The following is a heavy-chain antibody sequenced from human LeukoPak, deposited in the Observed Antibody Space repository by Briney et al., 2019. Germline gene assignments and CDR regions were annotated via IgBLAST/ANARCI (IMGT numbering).Heavy chain of an antibody. CDR1: GGSISSSNW. V-gene: IGHV4-4*02. D-gene: IGHD3-10*01. Sequence: SGTLSLTCAVSGGSISSSNWWSWVRQPPGKGLEWIGEIYHSGSTNYNPSLKSRVTISVDTSKNQFSLKLSSVTAADTAVYYCARRGKEVTFDYWGQGTLVTVSS. CDR2: IYHSGST. CDR3: ARRGKEVTFDY. J-gene: IGHJ4*02.